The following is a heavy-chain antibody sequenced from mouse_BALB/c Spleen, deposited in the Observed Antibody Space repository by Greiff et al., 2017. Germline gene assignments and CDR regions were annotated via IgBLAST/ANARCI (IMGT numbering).Heavy chain of an antibody. Sequence: EVKVEESGGGLVQPGGSMKLSCVASGFTFSNYWMNWVRQSPEKGLEWVAEIRLKSNNYATHYAESVKGRFTISRDDSKSSVYLQMNNLRAEDTGIYYCTRHYMGTWFAYWGQGTLVTVSA. D-gene: IGHD2-12*01. V-gene: IGHV6-6*02. CDR3: TRHYMGTWFAY. CDR2: IRLKSNNYAT. CDR1: GFTFSNYW. J-gene: IGHJ3*01.